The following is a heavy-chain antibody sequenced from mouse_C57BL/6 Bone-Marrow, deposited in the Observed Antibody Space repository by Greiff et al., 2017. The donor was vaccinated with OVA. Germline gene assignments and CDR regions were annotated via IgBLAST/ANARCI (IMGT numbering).Heavy chain of an antibody. J-gene: IGHJ2*01. Sequence: VQLQQSGPGLVQPSQTLSITCTVSGFSLTSYGVHWVRQSPGKGLEWLGVIWSGGSTDYNAAFIYRLSISKDNSKSQVFFKMNSLQADETAIYYCARITTGVAHWGQGTTLTVSS. CDR1: GFSLTSYG. CDR2: IWSGGST. CDR3: ARITTGVAH. V-gene: IGHV2-2*01. D-gene: IGHD1-1*01.